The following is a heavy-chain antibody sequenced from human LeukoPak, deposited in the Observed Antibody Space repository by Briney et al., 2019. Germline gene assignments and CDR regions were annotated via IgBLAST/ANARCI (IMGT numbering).Heavy chain of an antibody. V-gene: IGHV4-34*01. CDR1: GGSFSGYC. D-gene: IGHD2-21*02. CDR3: ARGGARDYYFDY. CDR2: INHSGST. J-gene: IGHJ4*02. Sequence: SETLSLTCAVYGGSFSGYCWSWIRQPPGKGLEWIGEINHSGSTNYNPSLKSRVTISVDTSKNQFSLTLNSVTAADTAVYYCARGGARDYYFDYWDKGTLVTVSS.